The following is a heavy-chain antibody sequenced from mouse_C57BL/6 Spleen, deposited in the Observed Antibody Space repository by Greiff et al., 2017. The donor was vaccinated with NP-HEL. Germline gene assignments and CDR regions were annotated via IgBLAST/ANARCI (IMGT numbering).Heavy chain of an antibody. J-gene: IGHJ2*01. D-gene: IGHD4-1*01. V-gene: IGHV1-26*01. Sequence: EVQLQQSGPELVKPGASVKISCKASGYTFTDYYMNWVKQSHGKSLEWIGDINPNNGGTSYNQKFKGKATLTVDKSSSTAYMELRSLTSEDSAVYYCARGITGHVDYWGQGTTLTVSS. CDR1: GYTFTDYY. CDR2: INPNNGGT. CDR3: ARGITGHVDY.